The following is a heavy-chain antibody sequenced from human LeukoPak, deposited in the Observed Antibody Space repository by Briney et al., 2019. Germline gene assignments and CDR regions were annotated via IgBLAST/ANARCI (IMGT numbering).Heavy chain of an antibody. Sequence: QPGGSLILSWAASGCTFNNAWMSWVRQAPGKGLEWVSGIRGSGVGTYYADSVKGRFTISRDNSKNTLYLQMNSLRAEDTAVYYCAKEGSGDTANGFDYWGQGTAVTVSS. CDR1: GCTFNNAW. CDR3: AKEGSGDTANGFDY. D-gene: IGHD5-18*01. V-gene: IGHV3-23*01. J-gene: IGHJ4*02. CDR2: IRGSGVGT.